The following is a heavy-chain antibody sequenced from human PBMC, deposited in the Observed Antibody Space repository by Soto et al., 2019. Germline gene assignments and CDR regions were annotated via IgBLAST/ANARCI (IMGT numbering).Heavy chain of an antibody. D-gene: IGHD5-12*01. J-gene: IGHJ4*02. CDR3: ARQGLGAYDRLDY. V-gene: IGHV4-59*08. Sequence: SETLSLTCTVSGGSISGYYWSWIRQPPGKGLEWIGNIYYTGSTNYNPSLKSRVTMSVDTSRNQFSLKLNSVTTADTAVYYCARQGLGAYDRLDYWGQGTLVTVSS. CDR1: GGSISGYY. CDR2: IYYTGST.